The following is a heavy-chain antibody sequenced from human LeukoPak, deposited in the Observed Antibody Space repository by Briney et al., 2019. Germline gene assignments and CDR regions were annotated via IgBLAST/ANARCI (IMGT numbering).Heavy chain of an antibody. CDR2: VYTTGAT. D-gene: IGHD3-10*01. J-gene: IGHJ5*02. Sequence: SETLSLTCTLSGGSISSGLYYYNCIRQPAGKRLECIGRVYTTGATKYSPSLENRVTISIDTSKHQFSLELSSVTAADTAVYYCARYDYGPGSNTWFDPWGQGTLVTVSS. CDR1: GGSISSGLYY. V-gene: IGHV4-61*02. CDR3: ARYDYGPGSNTWFDP.